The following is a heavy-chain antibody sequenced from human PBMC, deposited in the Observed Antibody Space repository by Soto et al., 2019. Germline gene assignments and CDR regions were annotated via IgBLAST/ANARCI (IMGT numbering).Heavy chain of an antibody. V-gene: IGHV1-18*01. J-gene: IGHJ6*02. Sequence: ASVKVSCKASGYTFTSYGISWVRQAPGQGLEWKGWISAYNGNTNYAQKLQGRVTMTTDTSTSTAYMELRSLRSDDTAVYYCARVVGFGEFKYYYYYGMDVWGQGTTVTVSS. CDR1: GYTFTSYG. CDR3: ARVVGFGEFKYYYYYGMDV. CDR2: ISAYNGNT. D-gene: IGHD3-10*01.